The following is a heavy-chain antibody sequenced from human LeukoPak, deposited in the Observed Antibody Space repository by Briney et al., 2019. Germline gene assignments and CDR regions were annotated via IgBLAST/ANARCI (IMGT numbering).Heavy chain of an antibody. CDR3: ARVAPFQFDY. Sequence: SETLSLTCTVSGYSISSGYYWGWIRQPPGKGLEWIGSIYHSGSTYYNPSLKSRVTISVDTSKNQFSLKLSSVTAPDTAVYYCARVAPFQFDYWGQGTLVTVSS. CDR2: IYHSGST. J-gene: IGHJ4*02. CDR1: GYSISSGYY. V-gene: IGHV4-38-2*02.